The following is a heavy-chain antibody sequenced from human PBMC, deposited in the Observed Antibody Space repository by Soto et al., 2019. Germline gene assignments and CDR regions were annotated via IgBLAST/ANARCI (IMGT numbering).Heavy chain of an antibody. V-gene: IGHV1-69*13. CDR3: ARPLGQNYYDSSGYYYFDY. Sequence: SVKVSWKASGGTFSSYAISWVRQAPGQGLEWMGGIIPIFGTANYAQKFQGRVTITADESTSTAYMELSSLRSEDTAVYYCARPLGQNYYDSSGYYYFDYWGQ. D-gene: IGHD3-22*01. J-gene: IGHJ4*01. CDR1: GGTFSSYA. CDR2: IIPIFGTA.